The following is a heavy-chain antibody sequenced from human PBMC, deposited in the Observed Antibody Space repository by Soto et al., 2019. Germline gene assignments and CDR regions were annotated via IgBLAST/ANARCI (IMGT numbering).Heavy chain of an antibody. J-gene: IGHJ4*02. CDR2: IKSTTDGGTT. Sequence: SLRLSCAVSGFTVTNVWMNWVRQAPGKGLEWVGRIKSTTDGGTTDYAAPVKGRFSISRNDSRNTLFLQMNSLKIEDTAVYYCSHGYAQYFESWGQGTLVTVSS. V-gene: IGHV3-15*07. D-gene: IGHD5-18*01. CDR1: GFTVTNVW. CDR3: SHGYAQYFES.